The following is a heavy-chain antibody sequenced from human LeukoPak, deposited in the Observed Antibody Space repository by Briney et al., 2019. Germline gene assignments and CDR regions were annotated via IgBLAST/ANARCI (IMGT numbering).Heavy chain of an antibody. CDR3: ARGRSATPPVDY. CDR1: GYTFTGYY. Sequence: RRASVKVSCKASGYTFTGYYMHWVRQAPGQGLEWMGWINPNSGGTNYAQKFQGWVTMTRDTFISTAYMELSRLRSDDTAVYYCARGRSATPPVDYWGQGTLVTVSS. D-gene: IGHD3-10*01. J-gene: IGHJ4*02. CDR2: INPNSGGT. V-gene: IGHV1-2*04.